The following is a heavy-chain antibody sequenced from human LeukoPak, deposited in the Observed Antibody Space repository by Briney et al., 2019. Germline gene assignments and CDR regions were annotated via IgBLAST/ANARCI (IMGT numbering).Heavy chain of an antibody. CDR3: ARSRLFRVVIIEEEFDY. CDR1: GYTFTSYG. J-gene: IGHJ4*02. D-gene: IGHD3-3*01. V-gene: IGHV1-18*01. CDR2: ISAYNGNT. Sequence: ASVKVSCKASGYTFTSYGISWVRQAPGQGLEWMGWISAYNGNTNYAQKLQGRVTMTTDTSTSTAYMELRSLRSDDTAVYYCARSRLFRVVIIEEEFDYWGQGTLVTVSS.